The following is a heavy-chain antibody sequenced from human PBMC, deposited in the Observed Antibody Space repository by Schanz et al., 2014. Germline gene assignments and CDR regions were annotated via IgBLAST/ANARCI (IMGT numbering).Heavy chain of an antibody. CDR3: AREQIMAAAGLVDY. CDR1: GFTFSDYY. V-gene: IGHV3-11*05. CDR2: ISGTTTYT. D-gene: IGHD6-13*01. Sequence: PGGSLRLSCAASGFTFSDYYMSWIRKAPGKGLEWVSYISGTTTYTNYADSVKGRFTISRDNAKNSLYLQMNSLRAEDTAVYYCAREQIMAAAGLVDYWGHGTLVTVSS. J-gene: IGHJ4*01.